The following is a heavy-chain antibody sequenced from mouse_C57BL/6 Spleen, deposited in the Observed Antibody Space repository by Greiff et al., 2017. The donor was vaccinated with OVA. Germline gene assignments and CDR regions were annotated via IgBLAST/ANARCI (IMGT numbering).Heavy chain of an antibody. CDR1: GYSITSGYY. J-gene: IGHJ2*01. CDR2: ISYDGSN. Sequence: EVKLLESGPGLVKPSQSLSLTCSVTGYSITSGYYWNWIRQFPGNKLEWMGYISYDGSNNYNPSLKNRISITRDTSKNQFFLKLNSVTTEDTATYYCARSPLPYYKGYYFDYWGQGTTLTVSS. V-gene: IGHV3-6*01. CDR3: ARSPLPYYKGYYFDY. D-gene: IGHD2-12*01.